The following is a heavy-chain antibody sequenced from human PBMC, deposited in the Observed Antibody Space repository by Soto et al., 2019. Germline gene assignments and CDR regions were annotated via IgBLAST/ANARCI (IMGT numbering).Heavy chain of an antibody. Sequence: PSETLSLTCNLSGGSISSGGYYWTWIRQHPGKGLEWIGNIHHSGSTFYNPSLKSRVSILVDTSKNQFSLKLSSVTAADTAVYFCVRGVLSWGQGTLVTVSS. CDR2: IHHSGST. J-gene: IGHJ1*01. CDR1: GGSISSGGYY. V-gene: IGHV4-31*03. D-gene: IGHD3-10*01. CDR3: VRGVLS.